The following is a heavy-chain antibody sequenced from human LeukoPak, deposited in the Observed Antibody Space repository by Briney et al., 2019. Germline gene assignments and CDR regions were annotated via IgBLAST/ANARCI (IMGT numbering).Heavy chain of an antibody. V-gene: IGHV3-48*01. CDR3: ASQLGDASDI. Sequence: GGSLRLSCAASGFTFSSYSMNWVRQAPGKGLEWVSYISSSSSTIYYADSVKGRFTISRDNGKNSLYLQMNNLRAEDTAVYYCASQLGDASDIWGQGTMVTVSS. CDR2: ISSSSSTI. J-gene: IGHJ3*02. CDR1: GFTFSSYS. D-gene: IGHD6-13*01.